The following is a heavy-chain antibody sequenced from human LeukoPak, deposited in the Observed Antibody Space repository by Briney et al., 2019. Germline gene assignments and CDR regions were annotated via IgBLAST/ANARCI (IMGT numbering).Heavy chain of an antibody. CDR1: GGSISSGGYY. CDR3: ARGYCSSTSCYRVYFDY. CDR2: IYHSGST. Sequence: TLSLTCTVSGGSISSGGYYWSWIRQPPGKGLEWIGYIYHSGSTYYNPSLKSRVTISVDRSKNQFSLKLSSVTAADTAVYYCARGYCSSTSCYRVYFDYWGQGTLVTVSS. V-gene: IGHV4-30-2*01. D-gene: IGHD2-2*01. J-gene: IGHJ4*02.